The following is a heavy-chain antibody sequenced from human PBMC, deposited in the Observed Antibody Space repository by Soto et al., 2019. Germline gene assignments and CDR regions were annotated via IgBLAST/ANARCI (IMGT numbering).Heavy chain of an antibody. V-gene: IGHV3-33*01. Sequence: LRLSCAASGFTFSSYGMHWVRQAPGKGLEWVAVIWYDGSNKYYADSVKGRFTISRDNSKNTLYLQMNSLRAEDTAVYYCARGTFHMTTVVTPFYYWGQGTLVTVSS. CDR1: GFTFSSYG. J-gene: IGHJ4*02. D-gene: IGHD4-17*01. CDR2: IWYDGSNK. CDR3: ARGTFHMTTVVTPFYY.